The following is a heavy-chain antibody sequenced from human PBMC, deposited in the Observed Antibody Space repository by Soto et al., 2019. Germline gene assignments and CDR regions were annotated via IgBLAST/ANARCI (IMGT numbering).Heavy chain of an antibody. CDR3: ASYRYEY. V-gene: IGHV6-1*01. CDR1: GDSISSYSAS. Sequence: SQTLSLTCAISGDSISSYSASWNWIRQSRSRGFEWLGRTYNRSRWYHDYAVSVKSRIIINPDTSMNQVSLQLNSVTPDNTAVYYCASYRYEYWGQGTVVTVSS. D-gene: IGHD3-3*01. CDR2: TYNRSRWYH. J-gene: IGHJ4*02.